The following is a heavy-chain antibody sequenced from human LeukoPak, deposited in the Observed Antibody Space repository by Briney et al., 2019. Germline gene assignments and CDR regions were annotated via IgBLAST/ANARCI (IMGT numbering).Heavy chain of an antibody. Sequence: GASVKVSCKASGYTFTSYAMHWVRQAPGQRLEWMGWINAGNGNTKYSQKFQGRVTITRDTSASTAYMELSSLRSEDTAVYYCARDRDGYNPLDYWGQGTLVTVSS. V-gene: IGHV1-3*01. CDR3: ARDRDGYNPLDY. D-gene: IGHD5-24*01. CDR2: INAGNGNT. CDR1: GYTFTSYA. J-gene: IGHJ4*02.